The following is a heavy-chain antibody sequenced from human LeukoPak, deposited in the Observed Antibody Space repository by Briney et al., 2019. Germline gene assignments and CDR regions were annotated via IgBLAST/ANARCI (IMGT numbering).Heavy chain of an antibody. CDR2: IYYSGST. CDR1: GGSISSSSYY. D-gene: IGHD6-19*01. Sequence: SETLSLTCTVSGGSISSSSYYWGWIRQPPGKGLEWIGSIYYSGSTYYNPSLKSRVTISVDTSKNQFSLKLSSVTAADTAVYYCARHPQWLVRGWFDPWGQGPLVTVSS. V-gene: IGHV4-39*01. CDR3: ARHPQWLVRGWFDP. J-gene: IGHJ5*02.